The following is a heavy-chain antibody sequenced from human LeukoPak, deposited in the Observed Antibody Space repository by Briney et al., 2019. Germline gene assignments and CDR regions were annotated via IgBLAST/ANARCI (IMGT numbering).Heavy chain of an antibody. Sequence: PSETLSLTCTVYGGSFSHNYWHWIRQPPGKGLEWIGEIHPSGTTTYNPSLESRASISVDTPNNQFSLRVTSVTAADTAIYYCARGVDSAKVGYWGRGTLVTVSS. CDR3: ARGVDSAKVGY. J-gene: IGHJ4*02. V-gene: IGHV4-34*01. CDR1: GGSFSHNY. D-gene: IGHD3-3*01. CDR2: IHPSGTT.